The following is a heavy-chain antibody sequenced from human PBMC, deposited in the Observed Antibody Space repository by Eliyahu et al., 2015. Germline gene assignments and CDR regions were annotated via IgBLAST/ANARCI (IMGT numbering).Heavy chain of an antibody. D-gene: IGHD3-9*01. CDR2: IIPIFGTA. J-gene: IGHJ6*02. CDR1: GGTFSSYA. V-gene: IGHV1-69*05. Sequence: QVQLVQSGAEVKKPGSSVKVSCKASGGTFSSYAXXWXRXAPGQGLEWMGGIIPIFGTANYAQKFQGRVTITTDESTSTAYMELSSLRSEDTAVYYCARDSEYYDILTGYPTHYYYYGMDVWGQGTTVTVSS. CDR3: ARDSEYYDILTGYPTHYYYYGMDV.